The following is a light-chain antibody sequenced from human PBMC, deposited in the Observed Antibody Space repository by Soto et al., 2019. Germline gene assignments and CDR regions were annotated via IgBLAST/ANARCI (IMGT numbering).Light chain of an antibody. V-gene: IGKV4-1*01. CDR1: QSVLFSGNNKNY. Sequence: DIVMTQSPDSLAVSLGERATINCKSSQSVLFSGNNKNYLAWFQQKPGQPPKLLIYWASFRESGVPDRFSGSGSGTDFTLTISSLQAEDVAVYYCLQYARSPRTFGQGTKVGIK. CDR2: WAS. J-gene: IGKJ1*01. CDR3: LQYARSPRT.